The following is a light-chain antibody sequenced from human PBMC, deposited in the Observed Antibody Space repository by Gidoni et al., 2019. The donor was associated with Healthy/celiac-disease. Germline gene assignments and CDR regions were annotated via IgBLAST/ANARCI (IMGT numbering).Light chain of an antibody. V-gene: IGLV2-23*02. CDR1: SRDVGRYNL. CDR3: YSYAGFAV. CDR2: EVS. Sequence: QPALTQPASVSGSPGQSITISCTGTSRDVGRYNLVSWYQQHPGKAPKLMIYEVSKRPSGVSNRFTGSKSGNTASLTISGLQAEDEADYYCYSYAGFAVFGGGTQLTVL. J-gene: IGLJ7*01.